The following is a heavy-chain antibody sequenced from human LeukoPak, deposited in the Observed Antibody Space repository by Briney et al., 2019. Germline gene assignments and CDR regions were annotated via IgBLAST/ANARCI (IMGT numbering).Heavy chain of an antibody. CDR3: AKLED. D-gene: IGHD1-1*01. V-gene: IGHV3-23*05. J-gene: IGHJ4*02. CDR1: GFTFSSYA. Sequence: QAWGSLRLSCAASGFTFSSYAMSWVRQAPGKGLEWVSSISGRGTSTFYADSVKGRFTISRDNSKNTVYLQLSNLRVADTAVYYCAKLEDWGQGTLVAVSS. CDR2: ISGRGTST.